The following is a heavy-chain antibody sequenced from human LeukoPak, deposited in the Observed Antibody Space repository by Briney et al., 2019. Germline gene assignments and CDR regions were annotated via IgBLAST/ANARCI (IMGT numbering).Heavy chain of an antibody. D-gene: IGHD2-15*01. V-gene: IGHV3-74*01. J-gene: IGHJ3*02. CDR3: AREDLILGSCYAFDI. CDR2: INSDGSST. Sequence: GGSLRLSCAASEFTFSNYWMHWVRQAPGKGLVWVSRINSDGSSTSYADSVKGRFTISRDNAKNTLYLQMNSLRAEDTAVYYCAREDLILGSCYAFDIWGQGTMVSVSS. CDR1: EFTFSNYW.